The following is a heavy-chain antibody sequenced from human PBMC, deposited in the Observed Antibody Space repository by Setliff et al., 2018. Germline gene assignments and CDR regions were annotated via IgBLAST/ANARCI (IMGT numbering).Heavy chain of an antibody. J-gene: IGHJ4*02. V-gene: IGHV3-20*04. D-gene: IGHD5-12*01. Sequence: AGGSLRLSCAASGFTFDDYGMSWVRQAPGKGLEWVSGINWNGGSTGYADSVKGRFTISRDNAKNSLYLQMNSLRAEDTALYYCARVYSGYDPNHYFDYWGQGTLVTVSS. CDR3: ARVYSGYDPNHYFDY. CDR1: GFTFDDYG. CDR2: INWNGGST.